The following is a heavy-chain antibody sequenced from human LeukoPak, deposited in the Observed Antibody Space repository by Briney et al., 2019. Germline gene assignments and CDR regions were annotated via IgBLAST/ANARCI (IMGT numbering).Heavy chain of an antibody. V-gene: IGHV4-4*02. Sequence: SETLSLTCAVSGGSISSSNWWSWVRQPPGKGLEWIGEINHSGSTNYNPSLKSRVTISVDTSKNQFSLKLSSVTAADTAVYYCARKPHYDILTGYYKGGKYYFDYWGQGTLVTVSS. CDR3: ARKPHYDILTGYYKGGKYYFDY. D-gene: IGHD3-9*01. J-gene: IGHJ4*02. CDR1: GGSISSSNW. CDR2: INHSGST.